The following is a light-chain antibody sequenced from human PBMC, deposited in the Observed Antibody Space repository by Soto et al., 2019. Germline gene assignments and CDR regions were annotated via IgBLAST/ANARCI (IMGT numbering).Light chain of an antibody. CDR2: DAS. Sequence: EIVLTQSPASLSXSXGERATLSCRXIQSVSSYLAWYQQKPGQAPRLLIYDASNRATGIPARFSGSGSGTDFTLTISSLEPEDFAVYYCQQRSNWPPSITFGQGTRLEI. CDR1: QSVSSY. CDR3: QQRSNWPPSIT. V-gene: IGKV3-11*01. J-gene: IGKJ5*01.